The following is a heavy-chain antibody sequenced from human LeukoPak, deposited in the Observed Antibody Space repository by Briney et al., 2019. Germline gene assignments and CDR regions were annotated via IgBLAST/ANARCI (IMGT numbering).Heavy chain of an antibody. J-gene: IGHJ6*03. Sequence: PGRSLRLSCAASGFTFDDYAMHWVRQAPGKGLEWVSYISTGSSTIYYADSVKGRFTISRDNAKNSLYLQMNSLRAEDTAVYYCARDGGILPLMDVWGKGTTVTVSS. CDR3: ARDGGILPLMDV. D-gene: IGHD2-15*01. CDR1: GFTFDDYA. CDR2: ISTGSSTI. V-gene: IGHV3-48*01.